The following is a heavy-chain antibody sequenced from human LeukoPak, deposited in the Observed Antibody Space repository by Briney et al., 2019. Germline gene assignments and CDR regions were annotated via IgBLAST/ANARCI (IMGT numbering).Heavy chain of an antibody. V-gene: IGHV3-15*01. D-gene: IGHD3-3*01. CDR3: TNSPITILGERYFQH. Sequence: GSLRLSCAASGFTFSNAWMSWVRQAPGKGLEWVGRIKSKTDGGTTDYAAPVKGRFTISRDDSKNTLYLQMNSLKTEDTAVYYCTNSPITILGERYFQHWGQGTLVTVSS. J-gene: IGHJ1*01. CDR2: IKSKTDGGTT. CDR1: GFTFSNAW.